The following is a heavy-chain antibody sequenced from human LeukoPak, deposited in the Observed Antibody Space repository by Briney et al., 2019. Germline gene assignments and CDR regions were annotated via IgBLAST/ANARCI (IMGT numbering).Heavy chain of an antibody. CDR1: GFTFSGHW. D-gene: IGHD1-14*01. CDR3: VRDETLRTLDW. Sequence: GGSLRLSCTASGFTFSGHWIHWVRQAPGMGLVWVSRINEHGTDSMYAESVKGRFTISRDNAKNTVYLQMNSLRAEDTAAYYCVRDETLRTLDWWGQGTLVSVSS. V-gene: IGHV3-74*03. CDR2: INEHGTDS. J-gene: IGHJ4*02.